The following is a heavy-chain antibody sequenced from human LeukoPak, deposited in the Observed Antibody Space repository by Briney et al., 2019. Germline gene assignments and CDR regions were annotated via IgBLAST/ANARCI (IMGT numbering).Heavy chain of an antibody. J-gene: IGHJ4*02. CDR3: ARGQRYYGSGSTLGY. Sequence: GASVKVSCKASGYTFTSYDINWMRQATGQGLEWMGWMNPNSGNTGYAQKFQGRVTMTRNTSISTAYMELSSLRSEDTAVYYCARGQRYYGSGSTLGYWGQGTLVTVSS. D-gene: IGHD3-10*01. V-gene: IGHV1-8*01. CDR2: MNPNSGNT. CDR1: GYTFTSYD.